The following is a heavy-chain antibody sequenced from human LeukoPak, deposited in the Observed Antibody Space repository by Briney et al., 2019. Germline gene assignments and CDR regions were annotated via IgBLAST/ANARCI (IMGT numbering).Heavy chain of an antibody. J-gene: IGHJ6*03. CDR3: ARDRRTSSTVTKMPAGYYYYMDV. CDR2: ISYDGSNK. D-gene: IGHD4-11*01. CDR1: GFTFSGYD. Sequence: QNWGVLRLSCAASGFTFSGYDMHWVRQAPGKGLEWVAVISYDGSNKYYAYSMKGRFTISRDNSKITLYLQMNSLRAEDTAVYYCARDRRTSSTVTKMPAGYYYYMDVWGKGTTVTVSS. V-gene: IGHV3-30*01.